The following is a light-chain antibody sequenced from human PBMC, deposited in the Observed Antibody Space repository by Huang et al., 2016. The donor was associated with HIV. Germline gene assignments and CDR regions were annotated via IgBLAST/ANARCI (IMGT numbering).Light chain of an antibody. J-gene: IGKJ2*01. CDR2: LGS. CDR1: QCLLHSNGDNY. Sequence: DIVMTQSPLSLPVTPGEPASIPCRSSQCLLHSNGDNYLDWYLQKPGQSPQLLFYLGSIRASGVPDSISGSGAGTDFTLKISRLEAEDVGVYYCMQALQTPRTFGQGTKLEIK. CDR3: MQALQTPRT. V-gene: IGKV2-28*01.